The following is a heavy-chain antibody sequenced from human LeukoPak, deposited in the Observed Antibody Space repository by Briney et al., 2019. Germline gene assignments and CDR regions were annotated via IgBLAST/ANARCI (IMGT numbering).Heavy chain of an antibody. V-gene: IGHV3-74*01. Sequence: GGSLRLSCATSGFIFSSYWMHWVRQAPGKGLVWVSNINTDGSVTNYADSVKGRFTISRDNAKNTLYLQMNSLRAEDTAVYYCATSSSSANYFYFDSWGQGTLVTVSS. CDR1: GFIFSSYW. CDR2: INTDGSVT. J-gene: IGHJ4*02. CDR3: ATSSSSANYFYFDS. D-gene: IGHD6-6*01.